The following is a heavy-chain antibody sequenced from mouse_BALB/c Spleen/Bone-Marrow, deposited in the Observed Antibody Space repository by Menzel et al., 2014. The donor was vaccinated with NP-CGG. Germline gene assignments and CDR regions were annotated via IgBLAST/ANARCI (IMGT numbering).Heavy chain of an antibody. CDR2: INPSSGYT. J-gene: IGHJ1*01. CDR1: GYTFTSYT. CDR3: ANGLIYYWGRGDGYFDV. D-gene: IGHD1-1*01. V-gene: IGHV1-4*01. Sequence: QVQLQQSGAELARPGASVKMSCEASGYTFTSYTMHWVKQRPGQGLEWIGYINPSSGYTNYNQRFKDKATLTADKSSSTAYMQLSSLTSDDTSVYYCANGLIYYWGRGDGYFDVWGAGSTVTVSS.